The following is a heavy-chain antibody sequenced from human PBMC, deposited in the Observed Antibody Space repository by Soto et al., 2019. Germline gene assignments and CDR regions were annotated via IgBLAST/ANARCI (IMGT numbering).Heavy chain of an antibody. V-gene: IGHV3-23*01. Sequence: GGSLRLSCAASGFTFSSYAMSWVHQAPGKXLEWVSTISDSGNSTYSADSVKGRFTISRDNSKNTLYLQMNSLRAEDTAVYYCARDRYGDPLWGQDDFDYWGQGTLVTVSS. J-gene: IGHJ4*02. CDR3: ARDRYGDPLWGQDDFDY. D-gene: IGHD4-17*01. CDR2: ISDSGNST. CDR1: GFTFSSYA.